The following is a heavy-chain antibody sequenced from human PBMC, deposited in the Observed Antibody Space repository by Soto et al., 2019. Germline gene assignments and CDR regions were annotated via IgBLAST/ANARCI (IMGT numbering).Heavy chain of an antibody. V-gene: IGHV3-30-3*01. Sequence: QVQVVESGGGVVQPGRSLRLSWAASGFTFSSYAMHWVRQAPGKGLEGVAVISNDGVNDYYADSVKGRFTISRDNSKNTLSLQMNSLRLEETAVYYCARGSAGHYNSGTLLDWGQGTLVTVSS. CDR2: ISNDGVND. CDR1: GFTFSSYA. CDR3: ARGSAGHYNSGTLLD. J-gene: IGHJ4*02. D-gene: IGHD3-10*01.